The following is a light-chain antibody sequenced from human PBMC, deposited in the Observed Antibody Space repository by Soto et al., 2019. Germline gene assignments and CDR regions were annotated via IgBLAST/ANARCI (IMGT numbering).Light chain of an antibody. CDR1: QSVGSY. CDR3: QQYGSSPRA. CDR2: DAS. V-gene: IGKV3-20*01. Sequence: EIVLTHSPATLSLSPGEIATLSCRASQSVGSYLAWYQQKPGQAPRLLIYDASNRATGIPDRFSGSGSGTDFTHTISRLEPEDFAVYYCQQYGSSPRAFGQGTRLEIK. J-gene: IGKJ5*01.